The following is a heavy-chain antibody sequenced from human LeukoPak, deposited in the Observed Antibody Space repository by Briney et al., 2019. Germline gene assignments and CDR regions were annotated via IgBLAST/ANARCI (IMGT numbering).Heavy chain of an antibody. J-gene: IGHJ6*02. CDR3: ARRPSYGSGSYNVYYYYGMDV. CDR1: GGSISSSSYY. D-gene: IGHD3-10*01. Sequence: SETLSLTCTVSGGSISSSSYYWGWIRQPPGKGLEWIGSIYYSGSTYYNPSLKSRVTISVDTSKNQFSLKLSSVTAADTAVYYCARRPSYGSGSYNVYYYYGMDVWGQGTTVTVSS. CDR2: IYYSGST. V-gene: IGHV4-39*01.